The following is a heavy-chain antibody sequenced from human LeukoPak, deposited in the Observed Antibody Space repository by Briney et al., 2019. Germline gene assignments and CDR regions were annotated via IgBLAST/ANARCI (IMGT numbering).Heavy chain of an antibody. Sequence: PSETLSLTCTVSGGSITPYYWSWIRQPPGKGLEWIGYIYYSGSTNYNPSLKSRVTISVDTSKNQVSLKLSSVTAADTAVYYCARQGGYYWGQGTLVTVSS. CDR2: IYYSGST. V-gene: IGHV4-59*01. CDR3: ARQGGYY. CDR1: GGSITPYY. J-gene: IGHJ4*02. D-gene: IGHD3-16*01.